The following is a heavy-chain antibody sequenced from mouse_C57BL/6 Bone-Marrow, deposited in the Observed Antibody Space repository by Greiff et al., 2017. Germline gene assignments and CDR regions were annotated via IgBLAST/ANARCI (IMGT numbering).Heavy chain of an antibody. J-gene: IGHJ2*01. Sequence: QVQLQQPGAELVKPGASVKLSCKASGYTFTSYWMHWVKQRPGQGLEWIGMIHPNSGSTNYNEKFKSKATLTVDKSSSTAYMQLSSLTSEDSAVYYGALKFITTVVAPYYFDYWGQGTTLTVSS. D-gene: IGHD1-1*01. CDR3: ALKFITTVVAPYYFDY. CDR2: IHPNSGST. CDR1: GYTFTSYW. V-gene: IGHV1-64*01.